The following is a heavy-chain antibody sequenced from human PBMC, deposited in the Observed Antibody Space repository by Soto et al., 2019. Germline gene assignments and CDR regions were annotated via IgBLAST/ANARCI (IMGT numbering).Heavy chain of an antibody. V-gene: IGHV4-39*02. CDR3: AKDLPDPGYY. CDR2: IYYSGST. J-gene: IGHJ4*02. Sequence: SETLSLTCNVSGALISISSYNWDWIRQPPGKGLEWIGTIYYSGSTFYNPSLKSRVTISVDTSKNQFSLKLSSVTAADTAVYYCAKDLPDPGYYWGQGTLVTVSS. CDR1: GALISISSYN.